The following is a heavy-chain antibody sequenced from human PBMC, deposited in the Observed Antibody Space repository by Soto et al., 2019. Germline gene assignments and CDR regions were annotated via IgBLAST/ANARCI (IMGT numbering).Heavy chain of an antibody. Sequence: QVQLVQSGAEVKKPGSSVKVSCEASGGTFNTYTINWVRQAPGRGLEWMGQVIPMYDSVNYAESFQGRVTITADKSTNIAYMELSSRSSEDTALYFCASWRSYSGSYCFDYWGQGTLVIVSS. CDR3: ASWRSYSGSYCFDY. CDR1: GGTFNTYT. CDR2: VIPMYDSV. V-gene: IGHV1-69*06. D-gene: IGHD1-26*01. J-gene: IGHJ4*02.